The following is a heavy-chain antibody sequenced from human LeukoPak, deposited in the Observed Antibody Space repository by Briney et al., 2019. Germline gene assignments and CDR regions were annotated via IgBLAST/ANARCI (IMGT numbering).Heavy chain of an antibody. CDR3: AHRLTGYNSNWYHGYFDY. V-gene: IGHV2-5*02. D-gene: IGHD6-13*01. Sequence: SGPTLVKPTQTLTLTCTFSGFSLSTSGVGVGWIRQPPGKALKWLTLIYWDDDKRYNPSLKSRLTVTKDVSKSQVVLTLTNVDPVDTATYYCAHRLTGYNSNWYHGYFDYWGPGTLVTVSS. CDR2: IYWDDDK. CDR1: GFSLSTSGVG. J-gene: IGHJ4*02.